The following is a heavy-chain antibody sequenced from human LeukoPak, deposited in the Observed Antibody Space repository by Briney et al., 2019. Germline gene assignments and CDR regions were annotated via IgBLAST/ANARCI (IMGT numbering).Heavy chain of an antibody. V-gene: IGHV4-30-4*07. J-gene: IGHJ4*02. CDR3: ARMVVSAWYFDY. D-gene: IGHD2-8*01. CDR2: IYYSGST. CDR1: GGSISSGGYS. Sequence: SQTLSLTCAVSGGSISSGGYSWSWIRQPPGKGLEWIGYIYYSGSTYYNPSLKSRVTISVDTSKNQYSLKLSSVTAADTAVYYCARMVVSAWYFDYWGQGTLVTVSS.